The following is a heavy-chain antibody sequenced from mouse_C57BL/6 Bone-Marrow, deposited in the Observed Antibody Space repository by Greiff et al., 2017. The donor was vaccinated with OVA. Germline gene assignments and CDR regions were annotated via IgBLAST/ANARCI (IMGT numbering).Heavy chain of an antibody. Sequence: VKQRPGQGLEWIGDIYPGSGSTNYNEKFKSKATLTVDTSSSTAYMQLSSLTSEDSAVYYCAREGLRLGFAYWGQGTLVTVSA. CDR2: IYPGSGST. D-gene: IGHD2-4*01. J-gene: IGHJ3*01. V-gene: IGHV1-55*01. CDR3: AREGLRLGFAY.